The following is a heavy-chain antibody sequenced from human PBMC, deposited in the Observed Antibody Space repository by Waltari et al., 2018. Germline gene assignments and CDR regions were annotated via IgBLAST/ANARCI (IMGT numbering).Heavy chain of an antibody. CDR1: GGSISSHY. CDR3: ARDGDYFDY. V-gene: IGHV4-59*11. J-gene: IGHJ4*02. Sequence: QVQLQESGPGLVKPSETLSLTCTVSGGSISSHYWSWIRQPPGKELEWIGYIYYSGSTNANPSLKSRVTISVDTSKNQCSLKLSSVTAADTAVYYCARDGDYFDYWGQGTLVTVSS. CDR2: IYYSGST. D-gene: IGHD3-16*01.